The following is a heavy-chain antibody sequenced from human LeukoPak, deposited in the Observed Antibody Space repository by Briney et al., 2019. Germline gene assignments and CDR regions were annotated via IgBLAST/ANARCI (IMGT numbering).Heavy chain of an antibody. D-gene: IGHD2-8*01. CDR2: ISGSGDST. Sequence: PGGSLRLSCAASGFTFSSYDMSWVRQAPGKGLEWVSGISGSGDSTYYADSVKGRFTISRENSKNTLYLQMNSLRAEDKGVYYCAKDRSCTNGVCHGDFDYWGQGTLVTVSS. J-gene: IGHJ4*02. CDR1: GFTFSSYD. CDR3: AKDRSCTNGVCHGDFDY. V-gene: IGHV3-23*01.